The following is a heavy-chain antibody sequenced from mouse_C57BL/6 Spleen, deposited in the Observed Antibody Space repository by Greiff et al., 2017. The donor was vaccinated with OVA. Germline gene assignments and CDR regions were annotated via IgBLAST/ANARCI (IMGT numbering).Heavy chain of an antibody. CDR1: GFSLTSYG. J-gene: IGHJ4*01. CDR2: IWSDGST. V-gene: IGHV2-6*03. Sequence: QSGPGLVAPSQSLSITCTVSGFSLTSYGVHWVRQPPGKGLEWLVVIWSDGSTTYNSALKSRLSISKDNSKSQVFLKMNSLQTDDTAMYYCAKTGKTENAMDDWGQGTSVTVSS. D-gene: IGHD4-1*01. CDR3: AKTGKTENAMDD.